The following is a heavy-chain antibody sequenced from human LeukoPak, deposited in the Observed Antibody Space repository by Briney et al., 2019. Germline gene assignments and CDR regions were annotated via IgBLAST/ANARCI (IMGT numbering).Heavy chain of an antibody. V-gene: IGHV4-61*05. CDR2: IYNTGRT. Sequence: SETLSLTCTVSGGSISSSSYYWGWIRQPPGKGLEWIGYIYNTGRTSYNPSLKSRVTISVDTSKNQFSLKLTSVTAADAAVYYCARGGIVVATDYWGQGTLVTVSS. CDR3: ARGGIVVATDY. CDR1: GGSISSSSYY. J-gene: IGHJ4*02. D-gene: IGHD6-19*01.